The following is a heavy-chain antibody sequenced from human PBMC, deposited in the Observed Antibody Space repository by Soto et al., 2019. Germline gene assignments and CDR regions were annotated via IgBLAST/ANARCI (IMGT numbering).Heavy chain of an antibody. D-gene: IGHD2-21*02. J-gene: IGHJ4*02. V-gene: IGHV3-30-3*01. CDR3: ARDSLTYCGGDYYPEFDY. Sequence: QVQLVESGGGVVQPGRSLRLSCAASGFTFSSYAMHWVRQAPGKGLEWVAVISYDGSNKYYADSVKGRFTISRDNSKNTLYLQMNSLRAEDTAVYYCARDSLTYCGGDYYPEFDYWGQGTLVTVSS. CDR2: ISYDGSNK. CDR1: GFTFSSYA.